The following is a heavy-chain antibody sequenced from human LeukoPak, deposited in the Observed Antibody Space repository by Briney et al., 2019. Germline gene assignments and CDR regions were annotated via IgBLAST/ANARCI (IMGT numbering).Heavy chain of an antibody. CDR1: GFTFSINA. J-gene: IGHJ5*02. Sequence: SGGSLRLSCAASGFTFSINAMSWVRQAPGKGLEWVSTVSGFGGSTFYAYSVKGRFTISRDNSKNTLYLQMNGLRAEGTALYYCAKGGHHSYFDPWGQGTLVTVSS. CDR2: VSGFGGST. CDR3: AKGGHHSYFDP. D-gene: IGHD3-10*01. V-gene: IGHV3-23*01.